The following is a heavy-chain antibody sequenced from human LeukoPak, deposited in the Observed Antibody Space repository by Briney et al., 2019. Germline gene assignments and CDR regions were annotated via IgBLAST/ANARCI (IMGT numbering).Heavy chain of an antibody. CDR1: GGSISSGDYY. CDR3: ASSDYGDYVGY. CDR2: TYYSGST. V-gene: IGHV4-30-4*01. Sequence: SETLSLTCTVSGGSISSGDYYWSWIRQPPGKGLEWIGYTYYSGSTYYNPSLKSRVTISVDTSKNQFSLKLSSVTAADTAVYYCASSDYGDYVGYWGQGTLVTVSS. D-gene: IGHD4-17*01. J-gene: IGHJ4*02.